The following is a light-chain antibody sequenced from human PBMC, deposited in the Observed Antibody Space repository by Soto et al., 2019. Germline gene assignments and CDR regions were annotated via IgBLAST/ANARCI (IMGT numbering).Light chain of an antibody. CDR1: QSVSSN. J-gene: IGKJ1*01. Sequence: EIVMTQSPATRSGSRVEIAAGACMASQSVSSNLAWYQQKPGQAPRLLIYGASTRATGIPDRFGVSGSGTDFTLTISRLEPQDFAVYYCHQYGSLPWTFGQGTKVDIK. V-gene: IGKV3-20*01. CDR3: HQYGSLPWT. CDR2: GAS.